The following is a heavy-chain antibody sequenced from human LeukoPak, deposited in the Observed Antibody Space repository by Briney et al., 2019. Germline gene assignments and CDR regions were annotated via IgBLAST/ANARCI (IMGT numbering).Heavy chain of an antibody. D-gene: IGHD2-15*01. CDR1: GGSISSSSYY. J-gene: IGHJ3*02. V-gene: IGHV4-39*07. Sequence: SETLSLTCTVSGGSISSSSYYWGWIRQPPGKGLEWIGSIYYSGSTYYNPSLKSRVTISVDTSKNQFSLKLSSVTAADTAVYYCARVALVVVAANYAFDIWGQGTMVTVSS. CDR2: IYYSGST. CDR3: ARVALVVVAANYAFDI.